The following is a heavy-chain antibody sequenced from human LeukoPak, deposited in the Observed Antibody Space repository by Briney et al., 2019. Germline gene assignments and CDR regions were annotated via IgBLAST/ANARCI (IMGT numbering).Heavy chain of an antibody. D-gene: IGHD1-1*01. V-gene: IGHV3-23*01. CDR2: ISGPGRST. CDR3: AKGDTTGKPYYYMDV. J-gene: IGHJ6*03. CDR1: GFTFNIYA. Sequence: GGSLRLSCAASGFTFNIYAMTWVRQAPGKGLEWVSAISGPGRSTFYADSVKGRFTISRDNYRNTLYLQMTSLRAEDTAIYYCAKGDTTGKPYYYMDVWGKGTAVTVSS.